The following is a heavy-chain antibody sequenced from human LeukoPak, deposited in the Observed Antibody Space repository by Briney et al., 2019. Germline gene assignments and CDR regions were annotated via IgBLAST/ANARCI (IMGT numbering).Heavy chain of an antibody. CDR3: AKYMVRGVIPYGMDV. Sequence: GGSLRLSCAASGFTFSSYAMSWVRQAPGKGLEWVSAISGSGGSTYYADSVKGRFTISRDNSKNTLYLQMNSLRAEDTAVYYCAKYMVRGVIPYGMDVWGKGTTVTVSS. V-gene: IGHV3-23*01. CDR2: ISGSGGST. D-gene: IGHD3-10*01. CDR1: GFTFSSYA. J-gene: IGHJ6*04.